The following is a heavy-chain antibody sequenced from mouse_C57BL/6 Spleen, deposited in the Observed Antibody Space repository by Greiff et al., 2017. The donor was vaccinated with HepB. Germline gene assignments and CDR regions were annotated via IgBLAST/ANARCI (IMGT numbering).Heavy chain of an antibody. J-gene: IGHJ1*03. CDR2: IWSGGST. CDR3: ARNWMMVTHFDV. CDR1: GFSLTSYG. Sequence: QVQLKESGPGLVQPSQSLSITCTVSGFSLTSYGVHWVRQSPGKGLEWLGVIWSGGSTDYNAAFISRLSISKDNSKSQVFFKMNSLQADDTAIYYCARNWMMVTHFDVWGTGTTVTVSS. V-gene: IGHV2-2*01. D-gene: IGHD2-3*01.